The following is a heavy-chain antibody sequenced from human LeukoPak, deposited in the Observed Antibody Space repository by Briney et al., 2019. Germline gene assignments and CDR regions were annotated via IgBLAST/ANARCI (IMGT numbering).Heavy chain of an antibody. CDR3: ARDRVRTNYYGMDV. V-gene: IGHV3-11*01. J-gene: IGHJ6*02. CDR1: GFTFSDYY. Sequence: GGSLRLSCAASGFTFSDYYMSWIRQAPGKGLEWVSYISSSGSTIYYADSVKGRFTISRDNAKNSLYLQMNSLRAEDTAVYYCARDRVRTNYYGMDVWGQGTTVTVSS. CDR2: ISSSGSTI. D-gene: IGHD1-1*01.